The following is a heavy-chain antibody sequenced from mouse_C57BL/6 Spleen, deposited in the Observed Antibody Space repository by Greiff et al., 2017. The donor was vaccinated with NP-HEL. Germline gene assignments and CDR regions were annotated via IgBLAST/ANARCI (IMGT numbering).Heavy chain of an antibody. CDR2: INPYNGGT. J-gene: IGHJ4*01. V-gene: IGHV1-19*01. CDR1: GYTFTDYY. CDR3: ARGGGYSNPYAMDY. D-gene: IGHD2-5*01. Sequence: EVQLQQSGPVLVKPGASVKMSCKASGYTFTDYYMNWVKQSHGKSLEWIGVINPYNGGTSYNQKFKGKATLTVDKSSSTAYMELNSLTSEDSAVYYCARGGGYSNPYAMDYWGQGTSVTVSS.